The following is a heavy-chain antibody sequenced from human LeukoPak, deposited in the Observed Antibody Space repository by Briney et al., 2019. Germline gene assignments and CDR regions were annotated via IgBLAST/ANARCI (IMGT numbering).Heavy chain of an antibody. D-gene: IGHD3-22*01. CDR2: IDGSGGNT. CDR1: GFTFSSYA. V-gene: IGHV3-23*01. CDR3: ARDYYYDSSGYWDYYFDY. J-gene: IGHJ4*02. Sequence: GGSLRLSCAASGFTFSSYAMSWVRQAPGRGLEWVSAIDGSGGNTYYADSVKGRFTISRDNSKNTLYLEMNSLRAEDTAVYYCARDYYYDSSGYWDYYFDYWGQGTLVTVSS.